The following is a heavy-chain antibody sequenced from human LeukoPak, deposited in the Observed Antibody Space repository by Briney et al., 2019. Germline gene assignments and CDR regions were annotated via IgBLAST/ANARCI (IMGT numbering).Heavy chain of an antibody. V-gene: IGHV4-34*01. CDR2: INHSGST. D-gene: IGHD3-10*01. Sequence: SETLSLTCAVYGGSFSGYYWSWIRQPPGKGLEWIGEINHSGSTNYNPSLKSRVTISVDTSKNQFSLKLGSVTAADTAVYYCARDLIGSGAGFDYWGQGTLVTVSS. J-gene: IGHJ4*02. CDR1: GGSFSGYY. CDR3: ARDLIGSGAGFDY.